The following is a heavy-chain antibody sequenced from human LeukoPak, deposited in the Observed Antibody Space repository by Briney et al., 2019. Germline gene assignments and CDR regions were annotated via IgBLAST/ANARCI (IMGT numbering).Heavy chain of an antibody. Sequence: PLETLSLTCTVSGGSISSSSYYWGWIRQPPGKGLEWIGSMYYSGSTYYNQSLKSRVTISVDTSKNQFSLKLSSVTAADTAVYYCARHGNDILAPDGFDIWGQGTMVTVSS. V-gene: IGHV4-39*01. CDR1: GGSISSSSYY. CDR2: MYYSGST. D-gene: IGHD3-9*01. J-gene: IGHJ3*02. CDR3: ARHGNDILAPDGFDI.